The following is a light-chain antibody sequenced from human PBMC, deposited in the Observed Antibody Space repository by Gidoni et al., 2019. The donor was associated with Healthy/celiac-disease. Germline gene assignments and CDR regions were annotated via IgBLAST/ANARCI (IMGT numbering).Light chain of an antibody. CDR3: QQYNSYWT. CDR2: DAS. V-gene: IGKV1-5*01. CDR1: QSISSW. Sequence: DIQMTQSRSTLSASVGDRVTITCRASQSISSWLAWYQQKPGKAPKLLIFDASSLESGVPSRFSGSGSGTEFTLTISSLQPDDFATYYCQQYNSYWTFGQGTKVEIK. J-gene: IGKJ1*01.